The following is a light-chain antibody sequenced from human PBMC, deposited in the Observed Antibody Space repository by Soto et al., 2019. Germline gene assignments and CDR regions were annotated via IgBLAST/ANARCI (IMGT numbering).Light chain of an antibody. CDR1: SSNLGAGYD. J-gene: IGLJ3*02. V-gene: IGLV1-40*01. Sequence: QSVLTQPPSVSGAPGQTVSISCTGTSSNLGAGYDAQWYQQLPGRAPKLLIHGSYNRPSGVPDRFSGSKSGTSAFLAITGLQAEDEADYYCQSYDGRLTMLFGAGTKLTVL. CDR2: GSY. CDR3: QSYDGRLTML.